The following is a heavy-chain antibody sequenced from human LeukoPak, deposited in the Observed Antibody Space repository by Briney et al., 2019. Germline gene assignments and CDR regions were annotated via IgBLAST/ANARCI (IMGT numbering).Heavy chain of an antibody. CDR3: ARVDWSYYYYGMDV. CDR2: INHSGST. D-gene: IGHD3/OR15-3a*01. J-gene: IGHJ6*02. V-gene: IGHV4-34*01. Sequence: SETLSLTCAVYGGSFSGYYWSWIRQPPGKGLEWIGEINHSGSTNYNPSLKSRVTISVDTSKNQFSLKLSSVTAADTAVYYCARVDWSYYYYGMDVWGQGTTVTVSS. CDR1: GGSFSGYY.